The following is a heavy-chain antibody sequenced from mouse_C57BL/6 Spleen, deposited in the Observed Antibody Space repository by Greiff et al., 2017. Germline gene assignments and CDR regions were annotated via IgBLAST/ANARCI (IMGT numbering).Heavy chain of an antibody. CDR2: INPNNGGT. V-gene: IGHV1-26*01. Sequence: EVQLQQSGPELVKPGASVKISCKASGYTFTDYYMNWVKQSHGKSLEWIGDINPNNGGTSYNQKFKGKATLTVDKSSSTAYMELRSLTSEDAAVYYCARHYSNFYAMDYWGQGTSVTVSS. CDR1: GYTFTDYY. D-gene: IGHD2-5*01. CDR3: ARHYSNFYAMDY. J-gene: IGHJ4*01.